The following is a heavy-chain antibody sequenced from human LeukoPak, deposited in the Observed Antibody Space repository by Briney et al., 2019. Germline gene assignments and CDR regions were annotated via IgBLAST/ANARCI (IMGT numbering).Heavy chain of an antibody. D-gene: IGHD3-10*01. CDR2: LYYSGST. Sequence: SETLSLTCTVSGGSIGTSSDYWGWIRQPPGKGLEWIGSLYYSGSTYYKPSLKSRVTMSLGTSKNQFSLRLSSVTAADTAVYYCVRGRRVWVGELWTRRAWFDPWGQGTLVTVSS. J-gene: IGHJ5*02. V-gene: IGHV4-39*07. CDR1: GGSIGTSSDY. CDR3: VRGRRVWVGELWTRRAWFDP.